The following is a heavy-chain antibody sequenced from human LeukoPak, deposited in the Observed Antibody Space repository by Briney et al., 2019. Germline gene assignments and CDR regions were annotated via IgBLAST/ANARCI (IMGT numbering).Heavy chain of an antibody. CDR2: INPNINGT. CDR1: GYTFTGYY. CDR3: ARERTPGSGYGVDY. Sequence: ASVKVSCKASGYTFTGYYMHWVRQAPGQGLEWMGWINPNINGTNYAQKFQGRVTMTGDRSISTAYMELSRLRSGDTAVYYCARERTPGSGYGVDYWGQGTVVTVSS. J-gene: IGHJ4*02. D-gene: IGHD6-25*01. V-gene: IGHV1-2*02.